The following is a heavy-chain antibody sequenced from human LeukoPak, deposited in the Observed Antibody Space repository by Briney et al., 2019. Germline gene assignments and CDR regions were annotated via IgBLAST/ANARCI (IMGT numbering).Heavy chain of an antibody. CDR3: ARKQQTYYGMDV. Sequence: GGSLRLSCAASGFTFSSYGMHWVRQAPGKGLEWVAFIRYDGSNKYYADSVKGRFTISRDNSKNTLYLQMNSLRAEDTAVYYCARKQQTYYGMDVWGQGTTVTVSS. CDR1: GFTFSSYG. J-gene: IGHJ6*02. V-gene: IGHV3-30*02. D-gene: IGHD6-13*01. CDR2: IRYDGSNK.